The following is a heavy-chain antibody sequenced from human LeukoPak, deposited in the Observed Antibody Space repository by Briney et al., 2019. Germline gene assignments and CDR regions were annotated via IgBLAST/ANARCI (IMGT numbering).Heavy chain of an antibody. CDR2: IYYSGST. J-gene: IGHJ3*02. CDR3: AREVVEKAFDI. D-gene: IGHD2-15*01. Sequence: SETLSLTCTVSGGSISSYYWSWIRQPPGKGLEWIGYIYYSGSTNYNPSLKSRVTISVDTSKNQFSLKLSSVTAADTAVYYCAREVVEKAFDIWGQGTMVTVSS. V-gene: IGHV4-59*01. CDR1: GGSISSYY.